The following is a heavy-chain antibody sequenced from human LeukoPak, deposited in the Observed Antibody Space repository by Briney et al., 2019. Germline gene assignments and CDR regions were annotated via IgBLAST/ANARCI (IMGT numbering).Heavy chain of an antibody. CDR2: INHSGST. Sequence: PSETLSLTCAVYGGSFSGYYWSWIRQPPGKGLEWIGEINHSGSTNYNPSLKSRVTISVDTSKNQFSLKLSSVTAADTAVYYRARGRGGYMGRGWFDPWGQGTLVTVSS. J-gene: IGHJ5*02. CDR3: ARGRGGYMGRGWFDP. V-gene: IGHV4-34*01. D-gene: IGHD5-12*01. CDR1: GGSFSGYY.